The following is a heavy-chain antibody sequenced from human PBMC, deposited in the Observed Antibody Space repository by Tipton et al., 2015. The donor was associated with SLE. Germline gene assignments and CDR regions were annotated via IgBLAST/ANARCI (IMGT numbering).Heavy chain of an antibody. D-gene: IGHD5-12*01. CDR2: IYPRGSI. CDR1: GDSINSHY. CDR3: AGGGVATMGGCAFGI. Sequence: TLSLTCTVSGDSINSHYWSWTRQPAGKGLQWIGRIYPRGSINYNPSLKSRVTMSVDTSKNQFSLGLNSVTAADTALYYCAGGGVATMGGCAFGIWGQGTMVTVSS. V-gene: IGHV4-4*07. J-gene: IGHJ3*02.